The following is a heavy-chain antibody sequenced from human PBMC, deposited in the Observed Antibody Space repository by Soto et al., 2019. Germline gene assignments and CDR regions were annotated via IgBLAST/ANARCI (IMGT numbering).Heavy chain of an antibody. Sequence: QVQLQQWGAGLLKPSETLSLTCAVYGGSFSGYYWSWIRQPPGKGLEWIGEINHSGSTNYNPSLKCQVTISVDTSKNQFSRKLSSVTAADTAVYYCARTRDVRRGYCSGGSCSTRFNWLDPWGQGTLATVSS. V-gene: IGHV4-34*01. D-gene: IGHD2-15*01. J-gene: IGHJ5*02. CDR1: GGSFSGYY. CDR3: ARTRDVRRGYCSGGSCSTRFNWLDP. CDR2: INHSGST.